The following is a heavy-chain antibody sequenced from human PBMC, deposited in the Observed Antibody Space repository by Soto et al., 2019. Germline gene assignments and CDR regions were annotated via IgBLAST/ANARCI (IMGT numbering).Heavy chain of an antibody. CDR1: GFTFISYW. D-gene: IGHD3-16*01. V-gene: IGHV3-7*01. CDR3: ARNYGPTY. Sequence: PGGSLRLSCAASGFTFISYWMSWVRQAPGKGLEWVASVKQDGSEKYYVDSVKGRFTISRDNAKNSLYLQMDSLRAEDTAVYYCARNYGPTYRGQGTLVTVSS. CDR2: VKQDGSEK. J-gene: IGHJ4*02.